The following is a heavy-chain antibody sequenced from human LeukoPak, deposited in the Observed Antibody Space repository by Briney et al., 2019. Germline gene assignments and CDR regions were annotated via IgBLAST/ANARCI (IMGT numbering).Heavy chain of an antibody. V-gene: IGHV4-38-2*01. J-gene: IGHJ4*02. CDR1: GYSISTGRY. CDR2: VYHSGTT. Sequence: SETLSLTCAVSGYSISTGRYWGWIRQPPGKGLEWIGSVYHSGTTYYNPSLKGRLTISVDTSNNQSSLNLRSVTAADTAVYYCARSLSTAGIDFWGQGTLVTVSS. CDR3: ARSLSTAGIDF. D-gene: IGHD4-17*01.